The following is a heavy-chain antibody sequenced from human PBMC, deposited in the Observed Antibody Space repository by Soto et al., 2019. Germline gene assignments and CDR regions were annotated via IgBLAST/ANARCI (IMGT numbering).Heavy chain of an antibody. J-gene: IGHJ4*02. CDR1: GYTFTHYY. D-gene: IGHD2-8*01. CDR3: ARPPFPGCINGVCYPCDH. CDR2: INPSGGST. V-gene: IGHV1-46*01. Sequence: QVQLVQSGAEVKKPGASVKVSCKASGYTFTHYYIHWVRQAPGQGLEWKGMINPSGGSTDYAQKFQGRVTMTTDTSTTTVYMELSSLRSDDTAVYYCARPPFPGCINGVCYPCDHWGQGTLVTVSS.